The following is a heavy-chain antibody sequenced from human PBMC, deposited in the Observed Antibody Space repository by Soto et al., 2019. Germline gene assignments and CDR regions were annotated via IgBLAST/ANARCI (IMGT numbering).Heavy chain of an antibody. CDR3: ARGARYCSGGSCYRNLLLDS. D-gene: IGHD2-15*01. Sequence: QVQLVQSGAEVKKPGASVKVSCKASGYTFTSYAMHWVRQATGQRLEWMGWINAGNGNTKYSQKFQGRVTITRDTPATTAYMELSSLRSEDTAVYYCARGARYCSGGSCYRNLLLDSWGQGTLVTVSS. CDR1: GYTFTSYA. V-gene: IGHV1-3*01. J-gene: IGHJ4*02. CDR2: INAGNGNT.